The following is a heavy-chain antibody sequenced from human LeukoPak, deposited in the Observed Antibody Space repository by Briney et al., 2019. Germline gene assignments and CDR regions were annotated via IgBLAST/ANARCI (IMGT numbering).Heavy chain of an antibody. CDR2: IYYSGST. CDR3: ARWYRRRGWFDP. D-gene: IGHD6-13*01. CDR1: GGSISSYY. Sequence: SETLSLTCTVSGGSISSYYWSWIRQPPGKGLEWIGYIYYSGSTNYNPSLKSRVTISVDTSKNQFSLNLSSVTAADTAVYYCARWYRRRGWFDPWGQGTLVTVSS. V-gene: IGHV4-59*08. J-gene: IGHJ5*02.